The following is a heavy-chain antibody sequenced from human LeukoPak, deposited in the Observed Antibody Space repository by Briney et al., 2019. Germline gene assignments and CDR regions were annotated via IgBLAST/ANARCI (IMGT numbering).Heavy chain of an antibody. J-gene: IGHJ5*01. V-gene: IGHV3-7*01. D-gene: IGHD3-10*01. CDR2: IKRDGNEK. Sequence: GGSLRLSCAASGFTFSSYWMNWVRQAPGKGLEWVANIKRDGNEKNYVDSVKGRFSISRDNAKKSLYLQMDSLRAEDTAVYYCAKEGAYPIITYDSGGQGALVTVSS. CDR3: AKEGAYPIITYDS. CDR1: GFTFSSYW.